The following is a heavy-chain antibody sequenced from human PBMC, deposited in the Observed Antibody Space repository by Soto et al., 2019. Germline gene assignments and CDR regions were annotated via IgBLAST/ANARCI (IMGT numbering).Heavy chain of an antibody. CDR3: ARDLSVYSSGWNLDY. V-gene: IGHV3-30*04. Sequence: VQLVESGGGAVQPGRSLRLSCAASGFTFSNFALHWVRQAPGKGLEWVAVIAYDGSNKYYADSVKGRFTISRDDSKNTLYLQMNNLGPADTALYYCARDLSVYSSGWNLDYWGQGTLVTVSS. J-gene: IGHJ4*01. CDR1: GFTFSNFA. CDR2: IAYDGSNK. D-gene: IGHD6-19*01.